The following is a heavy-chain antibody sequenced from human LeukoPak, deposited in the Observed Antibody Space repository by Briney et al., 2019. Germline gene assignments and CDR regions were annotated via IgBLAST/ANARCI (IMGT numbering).Heavy chain of an antibody. CDR3: AKDAVDTAVVVPYYFDY. V-gene: IGHV3-23*01. Sequence: PGGSLRLSCAAPGFTLSSYAMSWVRQAPGKGLEWVSAISGSGGSTYYADSVKGRFTISRDNSKNTLYLQMNSLRAEDTAVYFCAKDAVDTAVVVPYYFDYWGQRTLVTVSS. CDR1: GFTLSSYA. J-gene: IGHJ4*02. CDR2: ISGSGGST. D-gene: IGHD5-18*01.